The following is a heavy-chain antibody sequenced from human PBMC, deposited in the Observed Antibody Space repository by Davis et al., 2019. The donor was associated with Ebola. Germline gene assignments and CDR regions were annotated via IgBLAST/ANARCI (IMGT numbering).Heavy chain of an antibody. D-gene: IGHD1-26*01. CDR3: AKDTSNIWFDI. V-gene: IGHV3-23*01. Sequence: GESLKISCVVSGFRFSDYAMHWVRQAPGKGLEWVSTLGTSADTYYADSVKGRFTISRDNSKNTLYLQMNGLRVEDTAIYYCAKDTSNIWFDIWGQGTMVTVSS. J-gene: IGHJ3*02. CDR1: GFRFSDYA. CDR2: LGTSADT.